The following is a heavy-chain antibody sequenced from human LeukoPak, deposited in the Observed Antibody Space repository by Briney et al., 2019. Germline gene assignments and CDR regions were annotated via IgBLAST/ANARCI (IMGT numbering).Heavy chain of an antibody. V-gene: IGHV4-59*08. D-gene: IGHD2/OR15-2a*01. CDR3: AGHHPRNTVDF. CDR2: VSDIGSI. J-gene: IGHJ4*02. CDR1: GGSISTYY. Sequence: PSETLSLTCTVSGGSISTYYWGWIRQPPGKGLEWIAYVSDIGSINYNPSLKSRVTISLDTSKNQLSLKLSSVTAADTAVYYCAGHHPRNTVDFWGQGTLVTLSS.